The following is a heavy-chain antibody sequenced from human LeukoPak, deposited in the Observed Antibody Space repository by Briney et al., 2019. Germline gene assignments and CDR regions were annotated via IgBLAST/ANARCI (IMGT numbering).Heavy chain of an antibody. Sequence: PGGSLRLSCAASGFTFSSYEMNWVRQAPGKGLEWVSYISSSGSTIYYADSVKGRFTISRDNAKNSLYLQMNSLRAEDTAVYYCARVLLEGAFDIWGQGTMVTVSS. CDR1: GFTFSSYE. D-gene: IGHD3-10*01. J-gene: IGHJ3*02. V-gene: IGHV3-48*03. CDR3: ARVLLEGAFDI. CDR2: ISSSGSTI.